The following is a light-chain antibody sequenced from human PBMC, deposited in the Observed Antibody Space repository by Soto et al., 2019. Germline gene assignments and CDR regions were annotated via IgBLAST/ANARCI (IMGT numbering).Light chain of an antibody. CDR2: GAS. Sequence: EIVLTQSPGTLSLSPGERATLSCRASQSISSSYLAWYQQKPGQAPRLLIYGASSRATGIPDRFSSSGSGTDFTLTISRLEPEDFAVYYCQHYTSSPWTFGQGNKVEIK. J-gene: IGKJ1*01. V-gene: IGKV3-20*01. CDR1: QSISSSY. CDR3: QHYTSSPWT.